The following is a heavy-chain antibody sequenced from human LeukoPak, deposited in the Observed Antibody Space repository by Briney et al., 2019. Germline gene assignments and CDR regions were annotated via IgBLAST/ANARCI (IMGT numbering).Heavy chain of an antibody. Sequence: GSPSHTPTQSGDSLTIYKSRSIWHTPRGRRWRVGYIYYSASTIYDPTLKSRVTISVDSSKNQLSLKLSSVTAADTAVYYCARRPRQWLPEVGYYYMDVWGKGTTVTVSS. CDR3: ARRPRQWLPEVGYYYMDV. J-gene: IGHJ6*03. V-gene: IGHV4-59*13. D-gene: IGHD6-19*01. CDR2: IYYSAST. CDR1: GDSLTIYK.